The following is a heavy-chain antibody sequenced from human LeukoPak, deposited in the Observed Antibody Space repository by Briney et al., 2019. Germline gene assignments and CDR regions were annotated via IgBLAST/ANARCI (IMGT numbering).Heavy chain of an antibody. Sequence: GGSLRLSCAASGFTFSKAWMSWVRQAPGKGLEWVANINQDGGEKYYVDSVRGRFTISRDNAKNSLYLHMSSLRAEDTAVYYCARDYGDYQPPSDYWGQGTLVTVSS. V-gene: IGHV3-7*05. CDR2: INQDGGEK. J-gene: IGHJ4*02. CDR3: ARDYGDYQPPSDY. CDR1: GFTFSKAW. D-gene: IGHD4-17*01.